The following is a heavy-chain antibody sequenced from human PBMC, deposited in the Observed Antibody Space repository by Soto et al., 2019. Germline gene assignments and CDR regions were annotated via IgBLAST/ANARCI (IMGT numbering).Heavy chain of an antibody. D-gene: IGHD3-3*01. V-gene: IGHV3-21*01. J-gene: IGHJ6*02. CDR1: GFTFSSYS. CDR3: ARDAQYYDFWSGYYPQYYYYGMDV. CDR2: ISSSSSYI. Sequence: GGSLRLSCAASGFTFSSYSMNWVRQAPGKGLEWVSSISSSSSYIYYADSVKGRFTISRDNAKNSLYLQMNSPRAEDTAVYYCARDAQYYDFWSGYYPQYYYYGMDVWGQGTTVTVSS.